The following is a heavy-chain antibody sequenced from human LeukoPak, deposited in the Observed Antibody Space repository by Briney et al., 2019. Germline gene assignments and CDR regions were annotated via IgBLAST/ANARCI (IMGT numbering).Heavy chain of an antibody. V-gene: IGHV3-11*04. CDR3: ASGRYYGSGSYRFDY. CDR1: GSTFSDYY. D-gene: IGHD3-10*01. J-gene: IGHJ4*02. CDR2: ISNSGTTI. Sequence: GGSLRLSCAGSGSTFSDYYMSWIRQAPGKGLEWVSYISNSGTTIYYSDPVKGRFTISRDNAKNSLCLQMNSLRAEDTAVYYCASGRYYGSGSYRFDYWGQGTLVTVSS.